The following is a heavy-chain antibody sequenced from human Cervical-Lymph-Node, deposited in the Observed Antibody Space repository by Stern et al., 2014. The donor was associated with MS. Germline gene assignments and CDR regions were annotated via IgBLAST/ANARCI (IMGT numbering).Heavy chain of an antibody. Sequence: QMQLEQSGAEVKKPGSSVKVSCKASGDTFSSYAINCVRQVPGQGIEWMGGITPVCGTTNYAQKFQGRVTITADKSTNTAYMELMTLRSEDTAVYYCARGGGLVGYFDYWGQGTLVSVSS. CDR2: ITPVCGTT. J-gene: IGHJ4*02. V-gene: IGHV1-69*06. CDR3: ARGGGLVGYFDY. D-gene: IGHD1-26*01. CDR1: GDTFSSYA.